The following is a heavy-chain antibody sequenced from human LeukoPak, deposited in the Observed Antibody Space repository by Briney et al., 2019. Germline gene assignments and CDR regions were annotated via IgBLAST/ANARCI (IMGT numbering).Heavy chain of an antibody. CDR3: ATSRFHMTIGVAGAFDI. CDR1: GGSISSYD. CDR2: IYYSGSN. D-gene: IGHD2-21*01. J-gene: IGHJ3*02. V-gene: IGHV4-59*08. Sequence: SETLSLTCTASGGSISSYDWSWIRQPPGKGLEWIGYIYYSGSNNYNASLKSRVNISVDTSKNQFSLKLSSVTAEHTAVYYCATSRFHMTIGVAGAFDIWGQGTMVTVSS.